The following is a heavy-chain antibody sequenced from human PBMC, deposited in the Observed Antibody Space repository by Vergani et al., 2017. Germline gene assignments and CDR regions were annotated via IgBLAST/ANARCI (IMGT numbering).Heavy chain of an antibody. D-gene: IGHD3-10*01. J-gene: IGHJ5*02. V-gene: IGHV1-18*01. Sequence: QVQLVQSGAEVKKPGASVKVSCKASGYTFTSYGISGVRQAPGQGLEWMGWISAYNGNTNYAQKLQGRVTMTTDTSTSTAYMELRSLRSDDTAVYYCARDYDVDYYGSGSYLLFDPWGQGTLVTVSS. CDR3: ARDYDVDYYGSGSYLLFDP. CDR2: ISAYNGNT. CDR1: GYTFTSYG.